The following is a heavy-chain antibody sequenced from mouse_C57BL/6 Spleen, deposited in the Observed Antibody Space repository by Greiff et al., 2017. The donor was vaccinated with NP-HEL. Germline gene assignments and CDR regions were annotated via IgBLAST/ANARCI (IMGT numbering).Heavy chain of an antibody. Sequence: QVQLKQPGAELVMPGASVKLSCKASGYTFTSYWMHWVKQRPGQGLEWIGEIDPSDSYTNYNQKFKGKSTLTVDKSSSTAYMQLSSLTSEDSAVYYCARGRDGNYVGAMDYWGQGTSVTVSS. CDR1: GYTFTSYW. J-gene: IGHJ4*01. V-gene: IGHV1-69*01. CDR3: ARGRDGNYVGAMDY. D-gene: IGHD2-1*01. CDR2: IDPSDSYT.